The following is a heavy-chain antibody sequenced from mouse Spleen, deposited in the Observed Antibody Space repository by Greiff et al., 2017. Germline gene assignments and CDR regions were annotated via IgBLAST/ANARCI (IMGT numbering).Heavy chain of an antibody. J-gene: IGHJ4*01. CDR1: GYTFTDYY. CDR2: INPNNGGT. CDR3: ARSRITTALYAMDY. D-gene: IGHD1-2*01. Sequence: EVQLQQSGPELVKPGASVKISCKASGYTFTDYYMNWVKQSHGKSLEWIGDINPNNGGTSYNQKFKGKATLTVDKSSSTAYMELRSLTSEDSAVYYCARSRITTALYAMDYWGQGTSVTVSS. V-gene: IGHV1-26*01.